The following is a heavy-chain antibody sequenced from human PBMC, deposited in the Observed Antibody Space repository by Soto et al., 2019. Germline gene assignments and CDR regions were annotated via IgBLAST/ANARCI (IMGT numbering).Heavy chain of an antibody. CDR1: GFTFGDYA. CDR2: IRSKAYGGTT. CDR3: TRHRDVKYYYDCSGYHKPFDY. V-gene: IGHV3-49*04. J-gene: IGHJ4*02. Sequence: EVQLVESGGGLVQPGRSLRLSCTASGFTFGDYAMSWVRQAPGKGLEWVGFIRSKAYGGTTEYAASVKGRFTISRDDSKSSAYLQMSSMETEDTAVYYCTRHRDVKYYYDCSGYHKPFDYWGQGTLDTVSS. D-gene: IGHD3-22*01.